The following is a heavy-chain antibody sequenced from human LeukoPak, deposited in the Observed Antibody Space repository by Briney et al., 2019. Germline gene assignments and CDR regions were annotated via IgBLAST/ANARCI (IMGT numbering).Heavy chain of an antibody. CDR2: IKPDGSAK. V-gene: IGHV3-7*01. CDR3: ARGVRPGIIQWSLDY. J-gene: IGHJ4*02. Sequence: GGSLRLSCAASGFTFSNYYMTWIRQPPGKGLEWVANIKPDGSAKGCVDSVKGRFTISRDNARNSLYLQMDSLRAEDTAVYYCARGVRPGIIQWSLDYWGQGALVTVSS. CDR1: GFTFSNYY. D-gene: IGHD3-3*01.